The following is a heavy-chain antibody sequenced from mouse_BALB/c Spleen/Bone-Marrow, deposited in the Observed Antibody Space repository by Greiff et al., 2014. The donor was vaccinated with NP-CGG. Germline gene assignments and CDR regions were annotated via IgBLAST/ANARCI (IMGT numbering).Heavy chain of an antibody. CDR3: ARRDGSYFDY. Sequence: VQLVESGAELVRPGTSVEVSCKASGYAFTNYLIEWVKQRPGQGLEWIGMINPGSGGTNYNEKFKGKATLTADKSSSTAYMQLSSLTSDDSAVYFCARRDGSYFDYWGQGTTLTVSS. V-gene: IGHV1-54*01. CDR1: GYAFTNYL. J-gene: IGHJ2*01. D-gene: IGHD3-3*01. CDR2: INPGSGGT.